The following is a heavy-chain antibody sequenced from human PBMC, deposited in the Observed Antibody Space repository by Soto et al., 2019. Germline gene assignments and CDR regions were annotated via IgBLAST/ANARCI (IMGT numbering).Heavy chain of an antibody. J-gene: IGHJ4*02. CDR1: GYSFTSYW. V-gene: IGHV5-51*01. D-gene: IGHD2-2*02. CDR3: AKHVPYFRSTSCYTRFEDFDY. Sequence: GESLKISCQGSGYSFTSYWIGWGRQMPGKDLEWMGIIYPGDSDTRYSPSFQGQVTISDDKSISTAYLQWSSVKASDTAMYYCAKHVPYFRSTSCYTRFEDFDYWGQGTLVTVSS. CDR2: IYPGDSDT.